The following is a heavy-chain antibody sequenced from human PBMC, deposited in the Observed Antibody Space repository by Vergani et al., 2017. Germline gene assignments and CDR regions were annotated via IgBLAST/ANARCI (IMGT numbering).Heavy chain of an antibody. CDR1: GGSISSGDYY. D-gene: IGHD3-10*01. J-gene: IGHJ3*02. Sequence: QVQLQESGPGLVKPSQTLSLTCTVSGGSISSGDYYWSWIRQPPGKGLEWIGYIYYSGSTYYNPSLKSRVTRSVDTSKNQFSLKLSSVTAADTAVYYAARDKGSYGSTGAGTFDIWGQGTMVTVSS. CDR3: ARDKGSYGSTGAGTFDI. V-gene: IGHV4-30-4*01. CDR2: IYYSGST.